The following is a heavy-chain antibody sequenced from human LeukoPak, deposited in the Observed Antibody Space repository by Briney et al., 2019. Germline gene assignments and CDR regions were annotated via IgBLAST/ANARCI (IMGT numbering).Heavy chain of an antibody. Sequence: PSQTLSLTCTVSGGSISSGSYYWSWLRQPAGKGLEWIGRIYTSGSTNYNPSLKSRVTISVDTSKNQFSLKLSSVTAADTAVYYCARCGTSSGYYYNWFDPWGQGTLVTVSS. CDR2: IYTSGST. J-gene: IGHJ5*02. CDR3: ARCGTSSGYYYNWFDP. D-gene: IGHD3-22*01. V-gene: IGHV4-61*02. CDR1: GGSISSGSYY.